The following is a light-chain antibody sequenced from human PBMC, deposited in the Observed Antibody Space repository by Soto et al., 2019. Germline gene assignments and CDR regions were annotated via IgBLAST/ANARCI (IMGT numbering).Light chain of an antibody. CDR1: QSVSSNY. Sequence: EIVLTQSPGTLSLSPGERATLSCRASQSVSSNYLAWYQQKPGQAPRLLIFGASSRASGIPDRFSGSGSGTDFTLTIGRLEPEDFAVYSCQQYGRSPATFGQGTNVEIK. CDR2: GAS. V-gene: IGKV3-20*01. CDR3: QQYGRSPAT. J-gene: IGKJ1*01.